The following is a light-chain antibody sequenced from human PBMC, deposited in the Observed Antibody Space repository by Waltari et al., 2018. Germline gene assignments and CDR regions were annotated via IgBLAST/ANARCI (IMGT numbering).Light chain of an antibody. CDR3: QAQDSSLGV. Sequence: QSVLTQPPSVSGAPGQTVTIYCSGTDSNIGAGFDVNWYQQLPGTAPKVVIHGSTSRPSGVPDRFAGSKAGTSASLAITGRQAKDEADYYCQAQDSSLGVFGGGTKVTVL. CDR1: DSNIGAGFD. CDR2: GST. J-gene: IGLJ3*02. V-gene: IGLV1-40*01.